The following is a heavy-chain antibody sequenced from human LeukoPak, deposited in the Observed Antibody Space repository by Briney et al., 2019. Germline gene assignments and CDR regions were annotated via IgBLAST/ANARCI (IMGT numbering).Heavy chain of an antibody. CDR3: AHSPPELIGYCVGTSCVGPFDY. CDR1: GFSLSTSGVG. D-gene: IGHD2-2*01. Sequence: SGPTLVNPTQTLTLTCTFSGFSLSTSGVGVGWIRQPPGKALEWLALIYWDDDKRYSPSLKSRLTITKDTSKNQVVLTMTNMDPVDTATYYCAHSPPELIGYCVGTSCVGPFDYWGQGTLVTVSS. J-gene: IGHJ4*02. V-gene: IGHV2-5*02. CDR2: IYWDDDK.